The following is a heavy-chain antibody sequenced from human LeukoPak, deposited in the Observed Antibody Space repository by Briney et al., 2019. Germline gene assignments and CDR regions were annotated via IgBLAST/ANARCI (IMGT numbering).Heavy chain of an antibody. CDR1: GYTFTSYD. J-gene: IGHJ3*02. CDR3: ARDLLYGDYGEVAFDI. V-gene: IGHV1-8*03. CDR2: MNPNSGNT. Sequence: GASVKVSCMASGYTFTSYDINWVRQATGQGLEWMGRMNPNSGNTGYAQKFQGRVTITRNTSISTAYMELSSLRSEDTAVYYCARDLLYGDYGEVAFDIWGQGTMVTVSS. D-gene: IGHD4-17*01.